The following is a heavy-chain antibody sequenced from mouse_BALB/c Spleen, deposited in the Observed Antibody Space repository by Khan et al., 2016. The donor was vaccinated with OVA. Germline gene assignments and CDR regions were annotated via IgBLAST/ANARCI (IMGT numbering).Heavy chain of an antibody. D-gene: IGHD2-3*01. CDR2: ISSSGST. CDR1: GHSITSDYA. J-gene: IGHJ4*01. V-gene: IGHV3-2*02. CDR3: ARDGSRYNYAMDY. Sequence: EVQLVESGPGLVKPSQSLSLTCTVTGHSITSDYAWNWIRQFPGNKLEWMGYISSSGSTNYNPALKSRISITRDTSKNQFFLQLNSVTTADTATXYCARDGSRYNYAMDYWGQGTSVTVSS.